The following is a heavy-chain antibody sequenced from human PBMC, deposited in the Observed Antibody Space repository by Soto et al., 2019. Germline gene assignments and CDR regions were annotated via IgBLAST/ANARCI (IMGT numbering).Heavy chain of an antibody. Sequence: QVQLVESGGGVVQPGRSLRLSCAASGFTFSSYGMHWVRQAPGKGLEWVAVISYDGSNKYYADSVKGRFTISRDNSKNTLYLQMNSLRAEDTAVYYCAKDKTVVVVAARRRWLDYWGQGTLVTVSS. J-gene: IGHJ4*02. CDR2: ISYDGSNK. CDR3: AKDKTVVVVAARRRWLDY. V-gene: IGHV3-30*18. CDR1: GFTFSSYG. D-gene: IGHD2-15*01.